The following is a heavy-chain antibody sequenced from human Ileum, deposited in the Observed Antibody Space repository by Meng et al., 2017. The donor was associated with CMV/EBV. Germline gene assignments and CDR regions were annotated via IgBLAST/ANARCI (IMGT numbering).Heavy chain of an antibody. Sequence: VQLQESGPGLLKPSQPLSLTCTVSGGSLGGGYYWNWIRQPAGKGLEWIGRIYTSGSTNYNPSLKSRFTISVDTSKNQFSLNLTSVTAADTAVYYCARDSAWLIDQWGQGTLVTVSS. CDR1: GGSLGGGYY. D-gene: IGHD6-19*01. CDR3: ARDSAWLIDQ. J-gene: IGHJ4*02. V-gene: IGHV4-61*02. CDR2: IYTSGST.